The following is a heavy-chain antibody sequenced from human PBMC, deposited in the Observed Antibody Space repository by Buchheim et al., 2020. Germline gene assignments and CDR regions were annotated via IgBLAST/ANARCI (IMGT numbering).Heavy chain of an antibody. CDR2: ISSSSSTI. J-gene: IGHJ6*03. Sequence: EVQLLESGGGLVQPGGSLRLSCAASGFTFSSYSMNWVRQAPGKGLEWVSYISSSSSTIYYADSVKGRFTISRDNAKRSLHLQMNSLRAEDTAVYYCARANLDVMLFGVIIGASSPWGRGFYMDAWGKGTT. D-gene: IGHD3-3*01. CDR1: GFTFSSYS. V-gene: IGHV3-48*04. CDR3: ARANLDVMLFGVIIGASSPWGRGFYMDA.